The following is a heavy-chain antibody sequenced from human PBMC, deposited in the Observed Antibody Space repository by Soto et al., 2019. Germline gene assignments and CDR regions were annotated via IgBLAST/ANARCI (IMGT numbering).Heavy chain of an antibody. V-gene: IGHV1-24*01. Sequence: ASVKVSCKVSGYTLTELSMHWVRQAPGKGLEWMGGFDPEDGETIYAQKFQGRVTMTEDTSTDTAYMELSSLRSEDTAVYYCAPRSPYFDCSGYYYGFWFDPWGQGTLDTVSS. CDR2: FDPEDGET. CDR1: GYTLTELS. J-gene: IGHJ5*02. CDR3: APRSPYFDCSGYYYGFWFDP. D-gene: IGHD3-22*01.